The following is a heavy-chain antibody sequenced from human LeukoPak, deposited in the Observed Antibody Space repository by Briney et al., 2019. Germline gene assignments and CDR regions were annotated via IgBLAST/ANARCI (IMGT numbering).Heavy chain of an antibody. J-gene: IGHJ3*02. Sequence: SETLSLTCTVSGGSISSSSYSWGWIRQPPGKGLGWIGSIYYSGSTYYNPSLKSRVTISVDTSKNQFSLKLSSVTAADTAVYYCARRSYYYDSSGYYSDAFDIWGQGTMVTVSS. CDR3: ARRSYYYDSSGYYSDAFDI. D-gene: IGHD3-22*01. CDR2: IYYSGST. CDR1: GGSISSSSYS. V-gene: IGHV4-39*01.